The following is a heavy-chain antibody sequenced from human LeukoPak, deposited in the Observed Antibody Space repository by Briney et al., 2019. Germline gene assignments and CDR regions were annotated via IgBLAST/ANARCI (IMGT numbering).Heavy chain of an antibody. CDR2: ISSSGSTI. D-gene: IGHD6-6*01. V-gene: IGHV3-48*03. Sequence: GGSLRLSCAASGFTFSSYEMNWVRQAPGKGLEWVSYISSSGSTIYYAHSVKGRFTISRDNAKNSLYLQMNSLRAEDTAVYYCARSKYSSSSDNWFDPWGQGTLVTVSS. J-gene: IGHJ5*02. CDR3: ARSKYSSSSDNWFDP. CDR1: GFTFSSYE.